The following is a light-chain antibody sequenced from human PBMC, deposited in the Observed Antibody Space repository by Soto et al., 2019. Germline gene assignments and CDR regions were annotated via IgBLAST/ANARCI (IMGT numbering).Light chain of an antibody. CDR3: CSYAGSYTLEV. CDR2: DVS. CDR1: SSDVGGYNY. Sequence: QSVLTQPRSVSGSPGQSVTISCTGTSSDVGGYNYVSWYQQHPGKAPKLMIYDVSKRPSGVPDHFSGSKSGNTASLTISGLQAEDEADYYCCSYAGSYTLEVFGGGTKLTVL. J-gene: IGLJ2*01. V-gene: IGLV2-11*01.